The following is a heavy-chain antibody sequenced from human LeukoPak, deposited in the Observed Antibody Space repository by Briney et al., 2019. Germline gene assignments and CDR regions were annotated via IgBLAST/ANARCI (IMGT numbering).Heavy chain of an antibody. CDR2: IYHSGNT. Sequence: SSETLSLTCTVSGYSISSGYYWGWIRQPPGKGLEWIANIYHSGNTYYNPSLKSRVTISVDTSRNQFSLKLSSVTAADTAVYYCALQPARRLSWFDPWGQGTLVTVSS. J-gene: IGHJ5*02. D-gene: IGHD2-2*01. CDR3: ALQPARRLSWFDP. CDR1: GYSISSGYY. V-gene: IGHV4-38-2*02.